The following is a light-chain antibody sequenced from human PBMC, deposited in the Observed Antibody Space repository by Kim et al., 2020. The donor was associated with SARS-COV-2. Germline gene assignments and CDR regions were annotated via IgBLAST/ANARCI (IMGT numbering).Light chain of an antibody. CDR1: ESVTTS. CDR2: GAS. J-gene: IGKJ2*03. CDR3: HQYHTWPYS. V-gene: IGKV3-15*01. Sequence: SASPGGTVTPSCRATESVTTSLAWYQQRPGQAPTLLIYGASTRATGIPARFTGSGSGSQFTLTIRGLQSEDFAVYHCHQYHTWPYSFGRGTKLEI.